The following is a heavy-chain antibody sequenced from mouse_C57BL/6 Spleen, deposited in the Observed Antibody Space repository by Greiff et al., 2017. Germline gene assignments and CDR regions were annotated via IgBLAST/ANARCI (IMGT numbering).Heavy chain of an antibody. V-gene: IGHV1-55*01. CDR2: IYPGSGST. CDR3: ARDGGEGLSMDY. J-gene: IGHJ4*01. Sequence: QVQLKQPGAELVKPGASVKMSCKASGYTFTSYWITWVKQRPGQGLEWMGDIYPGSGSTNYNEKFKSKATLTVDTSSSTAYMQLSSLTSEDSAVYYCARDGGEGLSMDYWGQGTSVTVSS. D-gene: IGHD3-1*01. CDR1: GYTFTSYW.